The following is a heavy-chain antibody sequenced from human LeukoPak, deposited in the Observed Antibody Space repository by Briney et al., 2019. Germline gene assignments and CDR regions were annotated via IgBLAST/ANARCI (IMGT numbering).Heavy chain of an antibody. J-gene: IGHJ5*02. CDR3: ARVRGSYVGWFDP. CDR1: GFTFSSYW. Sequence: GGSLRLSCAASGFTFSSYWMSWVRQAPGKGLEWVANIKQDGSEKYYVDSVKGRFTISRDNAKNSLYLQMNSLRAEDTAVYYCARVRGSYVGWFDPWGQGTLVTVSS. V-gene: IGHV3-7*01. D-gene: IGHD1-26*01. CDR2: IKQDGSEK.